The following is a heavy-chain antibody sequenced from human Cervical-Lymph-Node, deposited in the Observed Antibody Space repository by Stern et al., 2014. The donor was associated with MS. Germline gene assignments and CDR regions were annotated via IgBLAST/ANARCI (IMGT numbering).Heavy chain of an antibody. J-gene: IGHJ4*02. CDR3: ARGNWNYEGMGY. D-gene: IGHD1-7*01. Sequence: VQLVQSGGGVVQPGRSLRLSCAASGFTFSNYGMHWVRQAPGKGLEWLAVIWYDGNKKYYADSVKGRFTISRDNSKNTLFLQMSSLTAEDTALYYCARGNWNYEGMGYWGQGTLVTVS. CDR1: GFTFSNYG. CDR2: IWYDGNKK. V-gene: IGHV3-33*01.